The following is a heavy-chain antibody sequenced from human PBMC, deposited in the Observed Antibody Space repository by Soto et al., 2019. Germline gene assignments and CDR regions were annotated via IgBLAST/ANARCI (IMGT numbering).Heavy chain of an antibody. V-gene: IGHV4-4*02. Sequence: PSETLSLTCAVSGGSVSSSNWWSWVRQTPGKGLEWIGEIYHSGSTNYNPSLKSRVTISVDKSKNQFSLKLSSVTAADTAVYYCASSLGAAPSRCFDYWGQGTLVTVSS. D-gene: IGHD3-10*01. CDR1: GGSVSSSNW. CDR2: IYHSGST. J-gene: IGHJ4*02. CDR3: ASSLGAAPSRCFDY.